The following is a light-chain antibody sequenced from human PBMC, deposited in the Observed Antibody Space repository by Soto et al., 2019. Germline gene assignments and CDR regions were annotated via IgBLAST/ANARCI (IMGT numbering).Light chain of an antibody. Sequence: EIVMTQSPATLSVSPGERATLSCRASQSVSSSYLAWYQQSPGQAPRLLIYAAFSRATDIPDRFSGSGSGTDFTLTINRLEPEDFAVYYCQQFGNSPLTFGQGTKVEIK. J-gene: IGKJ1*01. CDR1: QSVSSSY. CDR3: QQFGNSPLT. CDR2: AAF. V-gene: IGKV3-20*01.